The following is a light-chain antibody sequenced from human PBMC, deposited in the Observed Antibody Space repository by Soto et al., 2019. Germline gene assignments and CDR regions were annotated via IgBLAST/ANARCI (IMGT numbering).Light chain of an antibody. V-gene: IGKV3D-20*02. CDR1: QNVDSNY. CDR3: QQRSNWPPIT. J-gene: IGKJ5*01. Sequence: EIVLTQSPGTLSLSPGERATLSCRASQNVDSNYLAWYQQKPGQAPRIILFGASGRATGIPDRFSGSGSGTDFTLTISSLEPEDFAVYYCQQRSNWPPITFGQGTRLEIK. CDR2: GAS.